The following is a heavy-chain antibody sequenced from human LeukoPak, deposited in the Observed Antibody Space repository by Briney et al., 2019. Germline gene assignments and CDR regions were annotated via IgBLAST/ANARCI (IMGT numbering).Heavy chain of an antibody. D-gene: IGHD3-22*01. J-gene: IGHJ4*02. CDR3: ARGPDYYDSSGYYYYFDY. CDR2: IIPIFGTA. V-gene: IGHV1-69*13. CDR1: GGTFSSYA. Sequence: ASVKVSCKASGGTFSSYAISWVRQAPGQGLEWMGGIIPIFGTANYAQKFQGRVTITADESTSTAYIELSSLRSEDTAVYYCARGPDYYDSSGYYYYFDYWGQGTLVTVSS.